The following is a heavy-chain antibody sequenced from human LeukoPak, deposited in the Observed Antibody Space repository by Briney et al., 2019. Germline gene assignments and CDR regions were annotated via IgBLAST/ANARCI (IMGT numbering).Heavy chain of an antibody. J-gene: IGHJ4*02. Sequence: SETLSLTCTVSGVSIKYGGYYWAWMRQSPGKGLEWIGYIHHSGTSDYNPSLNSRVSMSVDRSKNQFSLKLSSVTAADTAVYYCARAGSWHSPFDYWGQGTLVTASS. V-gene: IGHV4-30-2*06. CDR2: IHHSGTS. CDR1: GVSIKYGGYY. D-gene: IGHD6-13*01. CDR3: ARAGSWHSPFDY.